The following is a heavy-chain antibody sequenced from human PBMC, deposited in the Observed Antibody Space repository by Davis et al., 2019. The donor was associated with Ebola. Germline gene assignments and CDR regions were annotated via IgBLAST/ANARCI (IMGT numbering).Heavy chain of an antibody. CDR3: ARISGSYYYGSGSFRGMDV. J-gene: IGHJ6*02. V-gene: IGHV3-53*05. CDR1: GFTVTNYY. Sequence: PGGSLRLSCVVSGFTVTNYYLSWVRQAPGKGLEWVSFISSGSSTFYANSVKGRFTISRDNSKNTLFLQMNNLRPEDTAVYFCARISGSYYYGSGSFRGMDVWGQGTTVTVSS. D-gene: IGHD3-10*01. CDR2: ISSGSST.